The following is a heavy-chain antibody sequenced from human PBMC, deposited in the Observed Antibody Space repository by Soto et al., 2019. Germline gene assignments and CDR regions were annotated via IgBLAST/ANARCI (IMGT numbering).Heavy chain of an antibody. V-gene: IGHV3-7*01. J-gene: IGHJ5*02. Sequence: GGSLRLSCAASGFTFSTYWMSWVRQAPGKGLEWVANIKPDGSEKWYVDSVKGRFTISRDNAKNSLYLQMNSLRDEDTAVYYCARESRFLEWLSLNWFDPWGQGT. CDR2: IKPDGSEK. CDR3: ARESRFLEWLSLNWFDP. D-gene: IGHD3-3*01. CDR1: GFTFSTYW.